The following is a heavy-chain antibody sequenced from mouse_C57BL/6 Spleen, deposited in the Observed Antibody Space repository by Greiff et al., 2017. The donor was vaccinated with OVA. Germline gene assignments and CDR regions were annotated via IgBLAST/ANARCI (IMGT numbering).Heavy chain of an antibody. CDR3: ARASDYGDYYYAMDY. CDR1: GYSFTDYH. D-gene: IGHD2-4*01. J-gene: IGHJ4*01. CDR2: INPNYGTT. Sequence: LVESGPELVKPGASVKISCKASGYSFTDYHMNWVKQSHGKSLEWIGVINPNYGTTSYNQKFKGKATLTVDKSSSTAYMQLNSLTSEDSAVYYCARASDYGDYYYAMDYWGQGTSVTVSS. V-gene: IGHV1-39*01.